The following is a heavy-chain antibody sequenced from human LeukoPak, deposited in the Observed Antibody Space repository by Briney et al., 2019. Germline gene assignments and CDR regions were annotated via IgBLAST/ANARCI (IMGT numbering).Heavy chain of an antibody. CDR1: GFTFSSYA. J-gene: IGHJ4*02. Sequence: TGGSLRLSCAASGFTFSSYAMSWVRQAPGKGVEWVSNVSSNGGSRYYADSVKGGFTICRENYKKTLYVKVNSLRAEDTGVYYCATLAHSSSPDIDYWGQGTVVTASS. CDR2: VSSNGGSR. V-gene: IGHV3-23*01. CDR3: ATLAHSSSPDIDY. D-gene: IGHD6-6*01.